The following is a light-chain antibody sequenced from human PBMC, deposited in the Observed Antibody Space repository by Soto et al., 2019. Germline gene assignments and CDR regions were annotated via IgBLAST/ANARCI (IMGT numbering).Light chain of an antibody. CDR1: QSIFNF. Sequence: MPPSPSSLSASLGDRDSITCRASQSIFNFLHWYQQKPEKAPKVLIYTASSLQSGVPSRFSGSGSGTDFTLTISSVQPEDFATYYWQQSNSTPITFGQGTRLAIK. CDR2: TAS. CDR3: QQSNSTPIT. J-gene: IGKJ5*01. V-gene: IGKV1-39*01.